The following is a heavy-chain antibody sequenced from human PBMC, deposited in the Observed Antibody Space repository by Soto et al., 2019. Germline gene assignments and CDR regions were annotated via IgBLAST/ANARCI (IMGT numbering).Heavy chain of an antibody. Sequence: NPSETLSLTCTVSGGSVSSGSYYWSWIRQPPGKGLEWIGYIYYSGSTNYNPSLKSRVTISVDTSKNQFSLKLSSVTAADTAVYYCARDYYDSSGYLYYGMDVWGQGTTVTVSS. J-gene: IGHJ6*02. V-gene: IGHV4-61*01. CDR3: ARDYYDSSGYLYYGMDV. CDR1: GGSVSSGSYY. CDR2: IYYSGST. D-gene: IGHD3-22*01.